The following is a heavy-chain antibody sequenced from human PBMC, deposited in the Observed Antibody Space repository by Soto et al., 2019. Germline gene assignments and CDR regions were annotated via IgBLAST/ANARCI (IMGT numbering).Heavy chain of an antibody. Sequence: QVQLVQSGAEVKKPVASVKVSCKVSGYTLSELFVHWVRQAPGKGLEWLGGFDPEEGNTIYAQNFRGRVTMTDDTSTDTAHMELSSLRSDDTAVYYCATGFPQWELLQYWGQGTLLTVSS. J-gene: IGHJ4*02. V-gene: IGHV1-24*01. CDR3: ATGFPQWELLQY. CDR1: GYTLSELF. CDR2: FDPEEGNT. D-gene: IGHD1-26*01.